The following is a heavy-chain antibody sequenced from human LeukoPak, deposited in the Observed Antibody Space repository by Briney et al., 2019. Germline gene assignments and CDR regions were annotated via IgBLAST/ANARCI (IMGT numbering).Heavy chain of an antibody. CDR2: INPNSGGT. Sequence: ASVKVSCTAFGYTFTGYYMHLVRQAPGQGLEWTRRINPNSGGTNYAQKFQGRVTMTRDTSISTAYMELSRLRSDDTAVYYCARIGGSGSYYSEFDYWGQGTLVTVSS. J-gene: IGHJ4*02. D-gene: IGHD1-26*01. CDR1: GYTFTGYY. V-gene: IGHV1-2*06. CDR3: ARIGGSGSYYSEFDY.